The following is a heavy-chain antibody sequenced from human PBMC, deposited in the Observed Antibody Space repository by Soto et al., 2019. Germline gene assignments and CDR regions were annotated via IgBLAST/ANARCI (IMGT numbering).Heavy chain of an antibody. J-gene: IGHJ4*02. CDR2: IYSGGST. CDR3: ARHGYNYGGGYFDY. D-gene: IGHD5-18*01. Sequence: PGGSLRLSCXASGVTVSSNYMSWVCQAPGKGLEWVSVIYSGGSTYYADSVKGRFTISRDNSKNTLYLQMNSLRAEDTAVYYCARHGYNYGGGYFDYWGQGTLVTVSS. CDR1: GVTVSSNY. V-gene: IGHV3-66*04.